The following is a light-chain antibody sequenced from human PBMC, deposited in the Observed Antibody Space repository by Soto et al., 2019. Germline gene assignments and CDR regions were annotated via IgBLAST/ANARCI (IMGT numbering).Light chain of an antibody. CDR1: QTISMY. Sequence: DIQMTQSPSSLSASVGDRVTITCRASQTISMYLNWYQHKPGKAPILLISAASILESGVPSRFSGSRSGTEFTLTISSLHPEDCATFYCQQSFSTPPFTFGGGTKVEIK. CDR3: QQSFSTPPFT. V-gene: IGKV1-39*01. J-gene: IGKJ4*01. CDR2: AAS.